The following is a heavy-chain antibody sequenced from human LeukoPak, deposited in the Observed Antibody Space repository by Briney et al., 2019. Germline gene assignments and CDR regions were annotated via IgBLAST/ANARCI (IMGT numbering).Heavy chain of an antibody. CDR3: AGYGDIVVVPAATTLGDYYFDY. CDR1: GGSFSGYY. V-gene: IGHV4-34*01. D-gene: IGHD2-2*01. CDR2: INHSGST. J-gene: IGHJ4*02. Sequence: PSETLSLTCAVYGGSFSGYYWSWIRQPPGKGLEWIGEINHSGSTNYNPSLKSRVTMSVDTSKNQFSLKLSSVTAADTAVYYCAGYGDIVVVPAATTLGDYYFDYWGQGTLVTVSS.